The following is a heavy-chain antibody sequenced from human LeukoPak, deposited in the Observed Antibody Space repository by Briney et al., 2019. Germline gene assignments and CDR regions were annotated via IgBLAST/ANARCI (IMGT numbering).Heavy chain of an antibody. CDR2: IKQDGNEK. D-gene: IGHD2-2*01. Sequence: GGPLRLSCAASGFTFSSYWMGWVRQAPGRGLEWVANIKQDGNEKHYVDSVKGRFTISRDNAKNSLYLQMNSLRAEDTAVYYCARDRCSSTSCFFDYWGQGTLVTVSS. J-gene: IGHJ4*02. CDR3: ARDRCSSTSCFFDY. V-gene: IGHV3-7*01. CDR1: GFTFSSYW.